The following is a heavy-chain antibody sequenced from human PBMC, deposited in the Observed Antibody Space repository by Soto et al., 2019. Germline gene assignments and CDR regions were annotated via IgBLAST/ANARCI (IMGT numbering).Heavy chain of an antibody. V-gene: IGHV4-34*01. D-gene: IGHD3-9*01. CDR1: GGSFSGYY. CDR2: INHSGST. CDR3: AREETYYDILTGYYRLGWFDP. J-gene: IGHJ5*02. Sequence: QVQLQQWGAGLLKPSETLSLTCAVYGGSFSGYYWSWIRQPPGKGLEWIGEINHSGSTNYNPSLTSRVTISVDTSKHQFSLKLSSVTAADKAVYYCAREETYYDILTGYYRLGWFDPWGQGTLVTVSS.